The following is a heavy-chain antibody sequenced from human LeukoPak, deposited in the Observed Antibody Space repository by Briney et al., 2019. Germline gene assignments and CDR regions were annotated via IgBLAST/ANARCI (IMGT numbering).Heavy chain of an antibody. V-gene: IGHV3-21*01. CDR3: ARDPYSGGYGDYYYYYMDL. D-gene: IGHD1-26*01. CDR1: GFPFNNYA. Sequence: GGSLRLSCVASGFPFNNYAMTWVRQAPGKGLEWVSSITSSSTYIYYADSVKGRFTISRDNAKNSLYLQMNSLRAEDTAVYYCARDPYSGGYGDYYYYYMDLWGQGTTVTISS. J-gene: IGHJ6*03. CDR2: ITSSSTYI.